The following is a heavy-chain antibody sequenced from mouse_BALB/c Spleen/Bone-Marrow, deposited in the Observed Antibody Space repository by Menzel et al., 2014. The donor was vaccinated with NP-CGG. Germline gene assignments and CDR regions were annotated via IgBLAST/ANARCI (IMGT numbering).Heavy chain of an antibody. Sequence: EVKLVESGGGLVQPGVSLKLSCAASGFTFSSYGMSWVRQTPDKRLELVATINSNGGSTYYPDSVKGRFTISRDNAKNTLYLQMSSLKSEDTAMYYCARDYDYDYWGQGTTHSLL. CDR2: INSNGGST. CDR3: ARDYDYDY. J-gene: IGHJ2*01. V-gene: IGHV5-6-3*01. D-gene: IGHD2-4*01. CDR1: GFTFSSYG.